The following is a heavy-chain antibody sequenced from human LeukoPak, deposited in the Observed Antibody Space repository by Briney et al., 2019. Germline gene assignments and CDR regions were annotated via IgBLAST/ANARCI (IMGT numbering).Heavy chain of an antibody. D-gene: IGHD5-18*01. CDR2: VKGDGRTT. J-gene: IGHJ4*02. V-gene: IGHV3-74*01. CDR3: AIGHSYGYDY. Sequence: QPGGSLRLSCAASGLTFSDFWMHWVRQPPGKGLVWVALVKGDGRTTIYADSVKGRFTISRDNAKNTLYLQMNSLRADDSGVYYCAIGHSYGYDYWGQGVLVTVSS. CDR1: GLTFSDFW.